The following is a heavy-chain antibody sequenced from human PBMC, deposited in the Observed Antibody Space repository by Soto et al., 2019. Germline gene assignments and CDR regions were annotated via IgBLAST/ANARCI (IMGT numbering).Heavy chain of an antibody. Sequence: QLQLQESGSGLVKPSQTLSLTCAVSGGSMSSGGYSWSWIRQPPGKGLEWIGYIYHNGSPYYNPSLKSRVPITVNRSKNQFPLKLSSVTAADTAVYYCARVPDVWGQGTTVTVSS. V-gene: IGHV4-30-2*01. CDR3: ARVPDV. CDR1: GGSMSSGGYS. CDR2: IYHNGSP. J-gene: IGHJ6*02.